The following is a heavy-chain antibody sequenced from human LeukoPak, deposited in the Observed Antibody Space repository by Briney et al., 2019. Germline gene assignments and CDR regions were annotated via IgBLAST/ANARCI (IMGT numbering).Heavy chain of an antibody. CDR3: AKHLWRDLLWFGAGYYFGY. CDR1: GFPFSNYA. D-gene: IGHD3-10*01. J-gene: IGHJ4*02. V-gene: IGHV3-23*01. CDR2: ISGDGGST. Sequence: GGSLRLSCAASGFPFSNYAMSWVRQAPGKGLECVSVISGDGGSTYYADSVKGRFTISRDNSKNTLYLQMISLKDEDTAVYYCAKHLWRDLLWFGAGYYFGYWGQGTLVTVSS.